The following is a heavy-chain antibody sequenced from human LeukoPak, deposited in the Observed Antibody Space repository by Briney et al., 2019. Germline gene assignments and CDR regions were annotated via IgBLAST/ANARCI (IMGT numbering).Heavy chain of an antibody. V-gene: IGHV3-33*08. CDR1: GFTFSSYG. Sequence: GGSLRLSCAASGFTFSSYGMHWVRQAPGKGLEWVAVIWYDGSNKYYADSVKGRFTISRDNSKNTLYLQMNSLRAEDTAVYYCARDRYSYGYDVDYWGQGTLVTVSS. CDR2: IWYDGSNK. J-gene: IGHJ4*02. D-gene: IGHD5-18*01. CDR3: ARDRYSYGYDVDY.